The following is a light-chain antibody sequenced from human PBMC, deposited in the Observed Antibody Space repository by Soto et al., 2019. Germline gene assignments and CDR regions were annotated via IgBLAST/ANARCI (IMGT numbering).Light chain of an antibody. CDR1: QSISTS. V-gene: IGKV1-5*03. CDR3: QQYNTYSPT. J-gene: IGKJ1*01. Sequence: DTQMTQSPSTLSASVGDRVTITCRASQSISTSMAWYQQRPGTAPKLLIYKTSTLESGVPSRFSGSGSGTEFTLTISSLQPDYFATYYCQQYNTYSPTFGQGTKVE. CDR2: KTS.